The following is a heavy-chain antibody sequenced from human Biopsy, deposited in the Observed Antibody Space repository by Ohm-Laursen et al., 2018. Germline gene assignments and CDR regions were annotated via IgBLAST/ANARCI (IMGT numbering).Heavy chain of an antibody. CDR3: ARLGSGDYFPTFFDF. Sequence: TLSLTCTVSGGSISNNNYYWGWIRQPPGKGLEWIGSIFYRGSTHYKPSLKSRVNMSVDTSKNQFSLKLNSVTAADTAVYYCARLGSGDYFPTFFDFWGQGALVTVSS. CDR2: IFYRGST. V-gene: IGHV4-39*01. CDR1: GGSISNNNYY. J-gene: IGHJ4*02. D-gene: IGHD5-12*01.